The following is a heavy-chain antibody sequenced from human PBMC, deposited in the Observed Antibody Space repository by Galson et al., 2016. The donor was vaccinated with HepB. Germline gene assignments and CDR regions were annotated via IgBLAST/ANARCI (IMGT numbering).Heavy chain of an antibody. Sequence: SLRLSCAASGLTFSGSALHWVRQASGKGLEWVGHIRSKAHNYATAYAASLTGRFTISRDDSKKTAYLQMNSLKTEDTAVYYCTVPRDNSSRDHWGQGTLVTVSS. D-gene: IGHD2/OR15-2a*01. CDR2: IRSKAHNYAT. CDR1: GLTFSGSA. V-gene: IGHV3-73*01. CDR3: TVPRDNSSRDH. J-gene: IGHJ4*02.